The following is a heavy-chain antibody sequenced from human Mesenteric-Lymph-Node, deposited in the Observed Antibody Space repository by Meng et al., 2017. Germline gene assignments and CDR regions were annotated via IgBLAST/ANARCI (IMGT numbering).Heavy chain of an antibody. V-gene: IGHV4-34*02. CDR2: VYHNGVT. D-gene: IGHD3-10*01. Sequence: QVQLKQWGAEVVKPSETLSRTCAVYGGSLSGYYWSGIRQPPGKGLEWMGEVYHNGVTKYSPSLRSRVVISIDTSKNQFSLNLRSVSAADTAMYYCARGGATPMIIKYWGPGTLVTVSS. J-gene: IGHJ4*02. CDR3: ARGGATPMIIKY. CDR1: GGSLSGYY.